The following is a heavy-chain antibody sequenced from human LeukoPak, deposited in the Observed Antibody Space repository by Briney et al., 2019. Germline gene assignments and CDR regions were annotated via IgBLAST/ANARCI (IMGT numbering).Heavy chain of an antibody. CDR1: GYTFTDYY. V-gene: IGHV1-2*02. Sequence: GASVKVSCKASGYTFTDYYMHWVRQAPGQGLEWMGWINPNSGGTNYAQKFQGRVTMTRDTSISTAYMDLSRLRSDDTAVYFCARESHSGSYSGYWFDPWGQGTLVTVSS. J-gene: IGHJ5*02. CDR3: ARESHSGSYSGYWFDP. D-gene: IGHD1-26*01. CDR2: INPNSGGT.